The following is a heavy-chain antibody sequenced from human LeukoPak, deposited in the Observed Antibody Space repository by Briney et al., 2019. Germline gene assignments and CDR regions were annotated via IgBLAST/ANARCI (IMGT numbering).Heavy chain of an antibody. V-gene: IGHV3-33*01. D-gene: IGHD6-6*01. CDR2: IWNDGSNK. CDR1: GFTFSSYG. Sequence: GRSLRLSCAASGFTFSSYGTHWVRQAPGKGLEWVAVIWNDGSNKYYADSVKGRFTISRDNSKNTLYLQMNSLRAEDTAVYYCARGVAARPDHIFDYWGQGTLVTVSS. CDR3: ARGVAARPDHIFDY. J-gene: IGHJ4*02.